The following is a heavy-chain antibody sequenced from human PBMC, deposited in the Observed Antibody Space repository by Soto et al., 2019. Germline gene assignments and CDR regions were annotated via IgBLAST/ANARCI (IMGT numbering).Heavy chain of an antibody. CDR2: INHSGST. D-gene: IGHD3-16*01. Sequence: QVQLQQWGAGLLKPSETLSLTCAVYGGSFSGYHWSWIRQPPGKGLELIGEINHSGSTNYNPSLKSRFTISEDTTKNQFSLTLSSVTAADTAVYYCAREAGGGMDVWGQGTTVTVSS. CDR3: AREAGGGMDV. CDR1: GGSFSGYH. V-gene: IGHV4-34*01. J-gene: IGHJ6*02.